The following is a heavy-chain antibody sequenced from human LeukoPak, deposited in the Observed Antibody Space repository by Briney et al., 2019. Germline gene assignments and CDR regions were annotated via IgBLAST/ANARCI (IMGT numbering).Heavy chain of an antibody. J-gene: IGHJ4*02. CDR2: IYSDDYT. V-gene: IGHV3-53*01. CDR1: GFTVSSNC. CDR3: ASDYDRSERYFDY. D-gene: IGHD3-22*01. Sequence: GGSLRLFCAASGFTVSSNCMTWVRQAPGKGLEWVSGIYSDDYTYYADSVKGRFTISRDNSKSTLYLQMNSLRAEDTAVYYCASDYDRSERYFDYWGQGTLVTVSS.